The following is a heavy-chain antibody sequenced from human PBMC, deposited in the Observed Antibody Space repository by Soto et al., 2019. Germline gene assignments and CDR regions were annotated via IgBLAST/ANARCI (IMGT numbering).Heavy chain of an antibody. V-gene: IGHV1-69*06. Sequence: QVQLVQSGAEVKKPGSSVKVSCKASGGTFGNSAISWVRQAPGQGLEWMGGIIPSFATGNSAPEFQGRLTITADKSTTTAYMELSSLRSEDTAVYYCAGSYYGSGSYWFYGMDVGGRGPTVTVSS. CDR1: GGTFGNSA. CDR2: IIPSFATG. D-gene: IGHD3-10*01. CDR3: AGSYYGSGSYWFYGMDV. J-gene: IGHJ6*02.